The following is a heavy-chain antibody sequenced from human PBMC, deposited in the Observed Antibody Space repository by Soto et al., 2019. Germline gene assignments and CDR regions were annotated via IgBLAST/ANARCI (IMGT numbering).Heavy chain of an antibody. V-gene: IGHV5-51*01. Sequence: GESLKISCKGSGYSFTSYWIGWVRQMPGKGLEWMGIIYPGDSDTRYSPSFQGQVTISADKSIGTAYLQWSSLKASDTAMYYCARHPTPYGSGSYSISFDYWGQGTLVTVSS. J-gene: IGHJ4*02. CDR2: IYPGDSDT. CDR3: ARHPTPYGSGSYSISFDY. D-gene: IGHD3-10*01. CDR1: GYSFTSYW.